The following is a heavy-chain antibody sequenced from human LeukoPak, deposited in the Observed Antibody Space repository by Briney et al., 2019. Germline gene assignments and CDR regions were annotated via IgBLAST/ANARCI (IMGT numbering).Heavy chain of an antibody. CDR3: ATDWGIHSPVTTGPLRY. J-gene: IGHJ4*02. D-gene: IGHD4-17*01. CDR2: IDPEEGET. Sequence: GASVKVSCKVSGYTLTELSMHWVRQAPGKGLEWMGGIDPEEGETIYAQKFQGRVTMTEDTSTDTAYMELSSLRSEDTAVYYCATDWGIHSPVTTGPLRYWGQGTLVTVSS. CDR1: GYTLTELS. V-gene: IGHV1-24*01.